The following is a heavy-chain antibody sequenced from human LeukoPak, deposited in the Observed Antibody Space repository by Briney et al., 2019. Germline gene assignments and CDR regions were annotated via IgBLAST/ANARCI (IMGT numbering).Heavy chain of an antibody. CDR3: ARGYYGSGTSEDAFDI. J-gene: IGHJ3*02. Sequence: PGGSLRLSCAASGFTFSSYSMNWVRQAPGKGLEWVSSISSSSSYIYYADSVKGRFTISRDNAKNSLYLQMNSLRAEDTAVYYCARGYYGSGTSEDAFDIWGQGAVVTVFS. V-gene: IGHV3-21*01. CDR1: GFTFSSYS. D-gene: IGHD3-10*01. CDR2: ISSSSSYI.